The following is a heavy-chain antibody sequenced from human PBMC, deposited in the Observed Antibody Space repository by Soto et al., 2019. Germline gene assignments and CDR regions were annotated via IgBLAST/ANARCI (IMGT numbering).Heavy chain of an antibody. CDR3: AAWDISNI. V-gene: IGHV3-7*01. CDR2: INPEGNAK. J-gene: IGHJ4*02. Sequence: PGGFLRLSCSGFGFSINTYWMNWIRQTPGKGLEWVANINPEGNAKTYVDPVKGRFFVSRDNTRNSLDLQMTSLRVEDSAIYFCAAWDISNIWGQGILVTVSS. D-gene: IGHD2-15*01. CDR1: GFSINTYW.